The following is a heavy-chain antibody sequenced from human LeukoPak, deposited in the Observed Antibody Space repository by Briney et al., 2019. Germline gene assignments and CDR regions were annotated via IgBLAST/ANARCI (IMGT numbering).Heavy chain of an antibody. CDR3: ARAVGATSQFDY. CDR1: GDTFTTYY. J-gene: IGHJ4*02. D-gene: IGHD1-26*01. Sequence: ASVKVSCKASGDTFTTYYLHWVRQAPGHGLEWMGIVNPSGGSTPYAQNFQGRVTMTRDTSTNTVYMELSSLRSEDTAVYYCARAVGATSQFDYWGQGTLVTVSS. CDR2: VNPSGGST. V-gene: IGHV1-46*01.